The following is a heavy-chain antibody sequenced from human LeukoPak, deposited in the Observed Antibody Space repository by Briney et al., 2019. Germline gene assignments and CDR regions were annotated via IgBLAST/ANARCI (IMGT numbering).Heavy chain of an antibody. D-gene: IGHD3-10*01. J-gene: IGHJ4*02. CDR2: INTNTGNP. V-gene: IGHV7-4-1*02. Sequence: GASVKVSCKASGYTFTSYGISWVRQAPGQGLEWMGWINTNTGNPTYAQGFTGRFVFSLDTSVSTAYLQISSLKAEDTAVYYCARDRSITMVRGVLGYWGQGTLVTVSS. CDR1: GYTFTSYG. CDR3: ARDRSITMVRGVLGY.